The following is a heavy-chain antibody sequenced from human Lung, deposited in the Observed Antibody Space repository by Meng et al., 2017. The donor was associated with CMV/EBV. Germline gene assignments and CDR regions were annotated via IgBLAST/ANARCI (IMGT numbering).Heavy chain of an antibody. CDR1: GESLSGYY. D-gene: IGHD2/OR15-2a*01. Sequence: SQTXSLTCAVYGESLSGYYWTWIRQPPGKGLEWIGEISHSGTTNYNPSLKSRVFISVDTSKNQLSLNLTPVTAADTAVYYCARARLSSRSMDFWGQGPPVTVSS. CDR3: ARARLSSRSMDF. V-gene: IGHV4-34*01. CDR2: ISHSGTT. J-gene: IGHJ6*02.